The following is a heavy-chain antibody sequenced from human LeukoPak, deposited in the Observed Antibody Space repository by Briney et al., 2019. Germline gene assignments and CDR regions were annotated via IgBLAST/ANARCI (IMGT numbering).Heavy chain of an antibody. CDR2: IYPGDSDT. CDR3: TRPTVTTGNDY. CDR1: GYTFTGYF. D-gene: IGHD4-17*01. Sequence: GASVKVSCKTSGYTFTGYFMHWVRQAPGQGLEWMGIIYPGDSDTRYSPSFQGQVTISVGKSISTAYLQWSSLKASDTAMYYCTRPTVTTGNDYWGQGTLVTVSS. V-gene: IGHV5-51*01. J-gene: IGHJ4*02.